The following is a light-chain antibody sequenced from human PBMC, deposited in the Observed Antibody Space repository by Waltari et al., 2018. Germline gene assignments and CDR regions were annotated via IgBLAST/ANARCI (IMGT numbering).Light chain of an antibody. CDR2: WAS. CDR3: QQYYSPPYT. J-gene: IGKJ2*01. V-gene: IGKV4-1*01. Sequence: DIVVAQSPASLAVSLGERVTINCKYSQSVLHSSYNKNYLAWFQLKSGQPPKLLIYWASTRESGVPDRFSGSGSGTDFTLTISGLQAEDVAVYYCQQYYSPPYTFGQGTKLQI. CDR1: QSVLHSSYNKNY.